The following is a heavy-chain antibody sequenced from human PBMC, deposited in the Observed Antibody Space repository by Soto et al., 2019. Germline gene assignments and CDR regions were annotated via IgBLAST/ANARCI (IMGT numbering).Heavy chain of an antibody. CDR1: GFTFSNYA. D-gene: IGHD3-10*01. CDR2: ISGSGDT. CDR3: AKDRGFGVASATHDS. J-gene: IGHJ4*02. V-gene: IGHV3-23*01. Sequence: EIQLLESGGGLVQPGGSPRLSCAASGFTFSNYAMTCVRQAPGKGLEWVAGISGSGDTYYADSVKGRFTISRDNSKNTVYLQMNSLRAEDTAIYFCAKDRGFGVASATHDSWGQGTLVTVSS.